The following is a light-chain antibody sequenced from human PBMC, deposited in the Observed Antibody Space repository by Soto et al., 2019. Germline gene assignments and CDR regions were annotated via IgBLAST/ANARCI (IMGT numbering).Light chain of an antibody. CDR2: QDD. CDR3: RAWDKISVI. CDR1: KLGDRY. Sequence: SYELTQPPSVSVSPGQTASITCSGHKLGDRYASWYQQRPGQPPVLVMFQDDRRPSGIPDRFSGSNSGNTATLTISGTDTVDGADYYCRAWDKISVIFGGGTKVTAL. J-gene: IGLJ2*01. V-gene: IGLV3-1*01.